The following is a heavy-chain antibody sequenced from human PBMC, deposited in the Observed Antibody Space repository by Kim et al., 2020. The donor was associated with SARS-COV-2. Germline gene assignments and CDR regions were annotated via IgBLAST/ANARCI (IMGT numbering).Heavy chain of an antibody. D-gene: IGHD3-22*01. CDR3: ARGLLNY. J-gene: IGHJ4*02. CDR1: GFTVTSDY. V-gene: IGHV3-66*01. Sequence: GGSLRLSCAVSGFTVTSDYVNWVRQAPGKGLEWVSVIYSNGGTNYADSVKGRFTISRDIPKNTLYLQMNSLRAEDTAVYYCARGLLNYWGQGTLVTVSS. CDR2: IYSNGGT.